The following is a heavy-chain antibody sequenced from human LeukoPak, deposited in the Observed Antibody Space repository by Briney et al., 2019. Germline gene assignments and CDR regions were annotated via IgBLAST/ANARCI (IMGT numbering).Heavy chain of an antibody. CDR3: ARQEDYGGILDY. D-gene: IGHD4-23*01. CDR2: IYYSGST. J-gene: IGHJ4*02. CDR1: GGSLSSSSYY. V-gene: IGHV4-39*01. Sequence: SETLSLTCTVSGGSLSSSSYYWGWLRQPPGTGLEWTGSIYYSGSTYYNPSLKSRVTISVDTSKNQFSLKLSSVTAADTAVYYCARQEDYGGILDYWGQGTLVTVSS.